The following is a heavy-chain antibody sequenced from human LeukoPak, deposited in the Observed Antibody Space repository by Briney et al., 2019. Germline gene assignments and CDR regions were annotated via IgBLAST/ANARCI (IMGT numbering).Heavy chain of an antibody. D-gene: IGHD3-10*01. CDR1: GYSFTSYW. CDR2: IDPSDSCT. J-gene: IGHJ4*02. V-gene: IGHV5-10-1*01. Sequence: GESLKISCKGSGYSFTSYWISWVRQMPGKGLEWMGRIDPSDSCTNYSPSFQGHVTISADKSISTAYLQWSSLKASDTAMYYCARLRSPGYGSGSSDYWGQGTLVTVSS. CDR3: ARLRSPGYGSGSSDY.